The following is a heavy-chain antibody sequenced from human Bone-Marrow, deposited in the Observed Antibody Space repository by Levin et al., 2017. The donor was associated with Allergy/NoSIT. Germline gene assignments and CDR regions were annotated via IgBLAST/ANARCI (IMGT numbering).Heavy chain of an antibody. CDR3: ARSRPAYCGGDCYGYFDY. V-gene: IGHV3-30-3*01. CDR1: GFTFSSYA. D-gene: IGHD2-21*02. J-gene: IGHJ4*02. Sequence: GGSLRLSCAASGFTFSSYAMHWVRQAPGKGLEWVAVISYDGSNKYYADSVKGRFTISRDNSKNTLYLQMNSLRAEDTAVYYCARSRPAYCGGDCYGYFDYWGQGTLVTVSS. CDR2: ISYDGSNK.